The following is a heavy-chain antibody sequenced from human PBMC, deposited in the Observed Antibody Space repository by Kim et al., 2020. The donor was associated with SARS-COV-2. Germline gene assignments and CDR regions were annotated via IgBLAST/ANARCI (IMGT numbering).Heavy chain of an antibody. J-gene: IGHJ4*02. D-gene: IGHD3-10*01. CDR1: GFTFSNAW. CDR3: TTWGSGR. Sequence: GGSLRLSCAASGFTFSNAWMSWVRQAPGKGLEWVDRIKSKTDGGTTDYAAPVKGRFTISRDDSKNTLYLQMNSLKTEDTAVYYCTTWGSGRWGQGTLVTVSS. V-gene: IGHV3-15*01. CDR2: IKSKTDGGTT.